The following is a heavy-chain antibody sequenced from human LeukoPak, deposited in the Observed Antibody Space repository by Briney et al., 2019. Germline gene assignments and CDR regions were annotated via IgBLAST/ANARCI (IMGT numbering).Heavy chain of an antibody. CDR1: GGTFSSYA. CDR2: IIPIFGTA. V-gene: IGHV1-69*06. D-gene: IGHD5-18*01. CDR3: ARAPLKGIQLWMTNWFDP. J-gene: IGHJ5*02. Sequence: ASVKVSCKASGGTFSSYAISWVRQAPGQGLEWMGGIIPIFGTANYAQKFQGRVTITADKSTSTAYMELSSLRSEDTAVYYCARAPLKGIQLWMTNWFDPWGQGTLVTVSS.